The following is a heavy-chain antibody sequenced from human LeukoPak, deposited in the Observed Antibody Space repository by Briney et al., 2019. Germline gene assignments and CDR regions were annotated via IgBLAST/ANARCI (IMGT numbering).Heavy chain of an antibody. Sequence: QPGGSLRLSCTASGFTFNNYAMTWVRQAPGKGLEWVSHIKGGGDGTYYADSVKGRFTISRDNSRNTLFLQMNSLRAEDTAVYYCARDAYAVADYWGQGTLVTVSS. J-gene: IGHJ4*02. CDR1: GFTFNNYA. CDR3: ARDAYAVADY. V-gene: IGHV3-23*01. CDR2: IKGGGDGT. D-gene: IGHD4-17*01.